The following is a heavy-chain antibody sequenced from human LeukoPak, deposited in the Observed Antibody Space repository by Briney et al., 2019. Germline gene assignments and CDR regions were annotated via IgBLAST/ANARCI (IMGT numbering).Heavy chain of an antibody. CDR2: ISSSSSFI. D-gene: IGHD2-15*01. V-gene: IGHV3-21*04. CDR3: AKDGPRYCSGGSCYYYYYYMDV. Sequence: GGSLRLSCAVSGFTFSSYIMTWVRQAPGKGLEWVSSISSSSSFIYYADSVRGRFSISRDNAKNSLYLQMNSLRAEDTAVYYCAKDGPRYCSGGSCYYYYYYMDVWGKGTTVTVSS. J-gene: IGHJ6*03. CDR1: GFTFSSYI.